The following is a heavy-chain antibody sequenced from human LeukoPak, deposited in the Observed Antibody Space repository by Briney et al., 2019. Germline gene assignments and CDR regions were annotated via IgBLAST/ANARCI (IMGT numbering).Heavy chain of an antibody. V-gene: IGHV3-21*01. CDR1: GFTFSSYS. D-gene: IGHD3-10*01. CDR2: ISSGSSYI. J-gene: IGHJ6*02. Sequence: GGSLRLSCAASGFTFSSYSMNWVRQAPGKGLEWVSSISSGSSYIYYADSVKGRFTVSRDNAKHSLYLQMNSLRDEDTAVYYCARVGRGVYGMDVWGQGTTVTVSS. CDR3: ARVGRGVYGMDV.